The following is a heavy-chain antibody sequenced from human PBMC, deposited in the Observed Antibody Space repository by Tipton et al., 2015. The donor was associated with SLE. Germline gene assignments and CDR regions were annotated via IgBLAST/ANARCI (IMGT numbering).Heavy chain of an antibody. D-gene: IGHD4-17*01. CDR2: SNSDGSDT. V-gene: IGHV3-74*01. CDR1: GFTFSNYW. J-gene: IGHJ4*02. Sequence: SLRLSCAASGFTFSNYWMHWVRQAPGKGLVWVSRSNSDGSDTSYADSVKGRFTISRDNSKNTLYLQMSSLKTEDTAVYYCAKFPSSAYGDYGYWGQGTLVTVSS. CDR3: AKFPSSAYGDYGY.